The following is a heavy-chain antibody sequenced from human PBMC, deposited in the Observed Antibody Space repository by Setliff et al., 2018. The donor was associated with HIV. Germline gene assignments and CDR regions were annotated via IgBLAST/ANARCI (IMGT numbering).Heavy chain of an antibody. D-gene: IGHD6-19*01. V-gene: IGHV3-53*01. CDR1: GFPFSTYW. Sequence: GGSLRLSCAASGFPFSTYWMSWVRQAPGKGLEWVSVFYTGGSTDYADSVKGRFTISRDNSRNTLNLQMNSLRVEDTAMYYCARARGGSGWYEGGVFDIWGQGTMVTVSS. CDR3: ARARGGSGWYEGGVFDI. J-gene: IGHJ3*02. CDR2: FYTGGST.